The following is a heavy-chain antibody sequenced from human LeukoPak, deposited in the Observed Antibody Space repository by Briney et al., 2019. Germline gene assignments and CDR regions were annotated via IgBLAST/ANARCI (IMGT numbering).Heavy chain of an antibody. Sequence: GGSLRLSCAASGFTFSSYAMSWVRQAPGKGLEWVSAISGSGGSTYYADSVKGRFTISRDNSKNSLSLQMNSLRAEDTAVYYCARSDSAFDIWGQGTMVTVSS. D-gene: IGHD3-22*01. V-gene: IGHV3-23*01. CDR2: ISGSGGST. CDR1: GFTFSSYA. J-gene: IGHJ3*02. CDR3: ARSDSAFDI.